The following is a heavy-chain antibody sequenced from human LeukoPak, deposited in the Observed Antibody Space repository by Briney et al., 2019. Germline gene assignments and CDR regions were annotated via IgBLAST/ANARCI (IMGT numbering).Heavy chain of an antibody. CDR3: ARDGYYYGSGSYYPPSYYFDY. D-gene: IGHD3-10*01. CDR1: GGSFSGYY. V-gene: IGHV4-34*01. CDR2: INHSGST. Sequence: SETLSLTCAVYGGSFSGYYWSWIRQPPGKGLEWIGEINHSGSTNYNPSLKSRVTISVDTSKNQFSLKLSSVTAADTAMYYCARDGYYYGSGSYYPPSYYFDYWGQGTLVTVSS. J-gene: IGHJ4*02.